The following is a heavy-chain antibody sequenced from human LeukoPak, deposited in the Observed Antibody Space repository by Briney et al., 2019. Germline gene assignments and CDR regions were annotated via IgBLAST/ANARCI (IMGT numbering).Heavy chain of an antibody. D-gene: IGHD3-22*01. CDR2: ISGSSSYI. Sequence: GGSLRLSCAASGFTFSRYSMNWVRQAPGKGLEWVSSISGSSSYIYYADSVKGRFTISRDNAKNSLYLQMNSLRAEDTAVYYCARDKYDSIIHYYYYYYMDVWGKGTTVTVSS. CDR1: GFTFSRYS. J-gene: IGHJ6*03. V-gene: IGHV3-21*01. CDR3: ARDKYDSIIHYYYYYYMDV.